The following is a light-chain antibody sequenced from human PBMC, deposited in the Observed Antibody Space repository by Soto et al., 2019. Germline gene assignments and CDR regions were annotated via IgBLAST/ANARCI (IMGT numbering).Light chain of an antibody. Sequence: EIVLTQSPGTLSLSPGERSTLSCMASQSVSSSYLAWYQQKPGQAPRLLIYGASSRATGIPDRFSGSGSGTDFTLTISRLDPEDFAVYYCQQYGSSPSFGQGTKVDIK. CDR1: QSVSSSY. J-gene: IGKJ1*01. CDR2: GAS. CDR3: QQYGSSPS. V-gene: IGKV3-20*01.